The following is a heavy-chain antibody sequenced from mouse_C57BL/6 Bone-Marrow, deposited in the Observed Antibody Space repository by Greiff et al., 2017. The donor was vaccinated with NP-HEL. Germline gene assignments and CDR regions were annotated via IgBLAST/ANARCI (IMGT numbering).Heavy chain of an antibody. CDR1: GYTFTSYG. J-gene: IGHJ1*03. D-gene: IGHD1-1*01. CDR2: IYPRSGNT. V-gene: IGHV1-81*01. CDR3: ARGIFSGRSPYWYFDV. Sequence: VQLQQSGAELARPGASVKLSCKASGYTFTSYGIRWVKQRTGQGLEWIGEIYPRSGNTYYNEKFKGKATLTADKSSSTAYMELRSLTSEDSAVSFGARGIFSGRSPYWYFDVWGTGTTVTVSS.